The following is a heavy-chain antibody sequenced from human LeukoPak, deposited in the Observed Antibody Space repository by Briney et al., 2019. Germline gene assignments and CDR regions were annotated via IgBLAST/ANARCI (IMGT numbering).Heavy chain of an antibody. D-gene: IGHD1-26*01. J-gene: IGHJ3*02. Sequence: SETLSLTCSVSGDSISTSSSYWGWIRQPPGKGLAWIGSIYYSGSTYYNTSLKSRVTISVDTSKNQFSLKLSSVTAADTAVYYCASSKPGSGSYKAPGAFDIWGQGTMVTVSS. CDR2: IYYSGST. CDR1: GDSISTSSSY. CDR3: ASSKPGSGSYKAPGAFDI. V-gene: IGHV4-39*07.